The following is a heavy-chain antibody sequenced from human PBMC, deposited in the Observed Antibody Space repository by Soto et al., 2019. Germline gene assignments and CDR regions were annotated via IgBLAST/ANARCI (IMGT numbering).Heavy chain of an antibody. CDR3: ARINKGYGTDA. CDR1: GGSISSSSYY. CDR2: IDYTGNT. D-gene: IGHD5-18*01. Sequence: SETLSLTCTVSGGSISSSSYYWGCIRQPPGKGLEWIASIDYTGNTFYNPSLTSRVTISVDTSKNQFSLKVTSVTAADTAVYYCARINKGYGTDAWGQGTLVTVSS. V-gene: IGHV4-39*01. J-gene: IGHJ5*02.